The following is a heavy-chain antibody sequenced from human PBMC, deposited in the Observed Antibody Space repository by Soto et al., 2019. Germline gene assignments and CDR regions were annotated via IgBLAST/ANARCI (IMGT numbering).Heavy chain of an antibody. D-gene: IGHD3-3*01. V-gene: IGHV4-59*01. CDR3: AGEAALATFGVV. CDR1: GDSIRSYY. Sequence: QVQLQESGPGLVKSSETPSLTCTVSGDSIRSYYWTWIRQPPGRGLEWIGHVYYGGSTNYNPSLKRRVTISLDTSKNQFSLRLTSMTAADTAVYYSAGEAALATFGVVWGQGTRVTVSS. CDR2: VYYGGST. J-gene: IGHJ4*02.